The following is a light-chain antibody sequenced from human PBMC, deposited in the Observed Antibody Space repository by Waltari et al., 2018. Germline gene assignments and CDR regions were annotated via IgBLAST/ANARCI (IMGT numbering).Light chain of an antibody. CDR2: SIS. J-gene: IGLJ3*02. Sequence: QTVVTQEPSRTVSPGGTVTLTCASSTGAVTSGYYPTWFQQKPGQSPRSLIYSISKKHSWTPARFSGSLLGGKAALTLSGAQPEDEAEYYCLLYYGDAQLGVFGGGTKLTVL. CDR1: TGAVTSGYY. CDR3: LLYYGDAQLGV. V-gene: IGLV7-43*01.